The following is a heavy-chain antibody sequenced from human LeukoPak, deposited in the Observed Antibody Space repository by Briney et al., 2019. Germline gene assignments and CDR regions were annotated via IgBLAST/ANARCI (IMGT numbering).Heavy chain of an antibody. D-gene: IGHD1-14*01. CDR3: TLYNY. J-gene: IGHJ4*02. CDR1: GYTFTSYD. V-gene: IGHV1-3*03. Sequence: GASVKVSCKASGYTFTSYDINWVRQATGQGLEWMGCINPDNGDTKYSQEFQGRVTITRDTSATTAYMELSSLRSEDMAVYYCTLYNYWGQGTLVTVSS. CDR2: INPDNGDT.